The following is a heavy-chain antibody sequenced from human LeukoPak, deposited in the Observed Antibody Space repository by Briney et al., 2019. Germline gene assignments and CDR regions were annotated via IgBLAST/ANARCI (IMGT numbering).Heavy chain of an antibody. CDR3: ARDRSIYSSSSYWFDP. J-gene: IGHJ5*02. V-gene: IGHV3-21*01. CDR1: GFTFSSYS. D-gene: IGHD6-6*01. CDR2: ISSSSSYI. Sequence: GGSLRLSCAASGFTFSSYSMNWVRQAPGKGLEWVSSISSSSSYIYCADSVKGRFTISRDNAKNSLYLQMNSLRAEDTAVYYCARDRSIYSSSSYWFDPWGQGTLVTVSS.